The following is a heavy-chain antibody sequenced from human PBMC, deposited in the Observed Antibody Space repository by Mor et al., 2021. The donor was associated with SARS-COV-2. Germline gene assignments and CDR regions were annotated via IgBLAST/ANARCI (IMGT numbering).Heavy chain of an antibody. Sequence: LQWVAVISYDENYQYYTDSVKGRFTISRDNSKNTVYLQMNSLKAEDTAVYFCARDPATVSIRWYYMDVWGRGTTVTVSS. CDR3: ARDPATVSIRWYYMDV. V-gene: IGHV3-30-3*01. CDR2: ISYDENYQ. D-gene: IGHD2-15*01. J-gene: IGHJ6*03.